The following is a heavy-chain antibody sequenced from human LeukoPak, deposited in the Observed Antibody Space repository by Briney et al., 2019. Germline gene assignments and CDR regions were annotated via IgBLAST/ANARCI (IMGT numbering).Heavy chain of an antibody. CDR2: ISGSGDST. CDR1: GYSFTNYW. CDR3: AKSHRYVSGSYKSYYYMDV. V-gene: IGHV3-23*01. Sequence: GESLKISCKGSGYSFTNYWIGWVRQAPGKGLEWVSAISGSGDSTYYADSVKGRFTISRDNSKNTLYLQMNSLRAEDTAVYYCAKSHRYVSGSYKSYYYMDVWGKGTTVTISS. D-gene: IGHD3-10*01. J-gene: IGHJ6*03.